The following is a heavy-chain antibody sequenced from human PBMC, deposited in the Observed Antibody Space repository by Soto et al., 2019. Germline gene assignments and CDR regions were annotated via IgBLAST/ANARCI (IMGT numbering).Heavy chain of an antibody. V-gene: IGHV1-18*01. J-gene: IGHJ6*03. D-gene: IGHD4-4*01. Sequence: ASVKVSCKASGYTFTSYGISWVRQAPGQGLEWMGWISAYNGNTNYAQKFQGRVTMTTDKSTSTAYMELRSLRSEDTAVYYCAREVGTTLYYYYYYMDVWGKGTTVTVSS. CDR2: ISAYNGNT. CDR3: AREVGTTLYYYYYYMDV. CDR1: GYTFTSYG.